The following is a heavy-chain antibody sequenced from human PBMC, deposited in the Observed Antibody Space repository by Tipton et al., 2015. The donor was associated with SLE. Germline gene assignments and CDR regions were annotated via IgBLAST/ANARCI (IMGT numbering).Heavy chain of an antibody. D-gene: IGHD2-15*01. CDR2: IYYSGSP. V-gene: IGHV4-39*07. CDR1: GGSISSGSYY. Sequence: TLSLTCTVSGGSISSGSYYWGWIRQPPGKGLEYIGSIYYSGSPYYNPSLKSRVTISVDTSKKQFSLKLSSVTAADTAVYYCAAHAAGRGGSGYWGQGTLVIVSS. J-gene: IGHJ4*02. CDR3: AAHAAGRGGSGY.